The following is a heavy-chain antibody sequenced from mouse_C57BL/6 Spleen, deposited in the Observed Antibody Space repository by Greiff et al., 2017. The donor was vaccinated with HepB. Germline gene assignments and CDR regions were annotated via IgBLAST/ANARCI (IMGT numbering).Heavy chain of an antibody. J-gene: IGHJ3*01. CDR2: IWSGGST. CDR3: ARKGYDYDGAWFAY. CDR1: GFSLTSYG. V-gene: IGHV2-2*01. Sequence: VQRVESGPGLVQPSQSLSITCTVSGFSLTSYGVHWVRQSPGKGLEWLGVIWSGGSTDYNAAFISRLSISKDNSKSQVFFKMNSLQADDTAIYYCARKGYDYDGAWFAYWGQGTLVTVSA. D-gene: IGHD2-4*01.